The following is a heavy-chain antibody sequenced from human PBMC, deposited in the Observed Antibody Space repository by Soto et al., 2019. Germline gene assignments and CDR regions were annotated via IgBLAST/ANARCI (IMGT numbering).Heavy chain of an antibody. CDR3: AHRASVYDILTGYYAVDAFDI. V-gene: IGHV2-5*02. CDR2: IYWDDDK. Sequence: SGPTLVNPTPTLTLTCTFSGFSLSTSGVGVGWIRQPPGKALEWLALIYWDDDKRYSPSLKSRLTITKDTSKNQGVLTMTNMDPVDTATYYCAHRASVYDILTGYYAVDAFDIWGQGTMVTVSS. J-gene: IGHJ3*02. CDR1: GFSLSTSGVG. D-gene: IGHD3-9*01.